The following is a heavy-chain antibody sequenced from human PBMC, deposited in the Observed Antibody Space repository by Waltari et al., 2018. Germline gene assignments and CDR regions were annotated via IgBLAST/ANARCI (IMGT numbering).Heavy chain of an antibody. Sequence: QLQLQESGPGLVKSSGTLSLTCAVPGDSISRSTYYWVRPRQPPGKEIEWIGTIYPSGDTYYHGSLESRVRMSLDRSTNHFSMALRSVTAADTAVYYCARRGDWLPLDAFDIWGQGTVVTVSS. D-gene: IGHD2-15*01. CDR1: GDSISRSTYY. V-gene: IGHV4-39*02. CDR2: IYPSGDT. J-gene: IGHJ3*02. CDR3: ARRGDWLPLDAFDI.